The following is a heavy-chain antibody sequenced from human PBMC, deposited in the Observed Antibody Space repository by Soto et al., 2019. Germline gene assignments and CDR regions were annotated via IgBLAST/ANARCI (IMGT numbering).Heavy chain of an antibody. CDR1: GFSVSNNY. J-gene: IGHJ4*02. D-gene: IGHD2-15*01. CDR2: ISNTGST. V-gene: IGHV3-53*01. Sequence: GSLRVSCVASGFSVSNNYMSWVRQAPGRGLEWVSAISNTGSTYYAGSVKGRSTISRDSSTNTLYLEVNSLRADETAVYYCAKVNVVVVAATFEYEYYFDYWGQGTLVTVSS. CDR3: AKVNVVVVAATFEYEYYFDY.